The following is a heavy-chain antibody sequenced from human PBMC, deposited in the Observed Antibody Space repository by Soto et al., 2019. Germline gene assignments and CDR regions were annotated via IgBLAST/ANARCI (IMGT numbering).Heavy chain of an antibody. CDR2: IWYDGSNK. J-gene: IGHJ6*02. V-gene: IGHV3-33*01. CDR1: GFDFSYYG. Sequence: QVQLVASGGGVVQPERSLRLSCAASGFDFSYYGMYWVRQAPGKGLEWVAVIWYDGSNKDYADSVKGRFTISRDNSKNILYLQMDSLRAEDTGVYYCARATTSTVQGMDVWGQGTTVSVS. CDR3: ARATTSTVQGMDV. D-gene: IGHD4-17*01.